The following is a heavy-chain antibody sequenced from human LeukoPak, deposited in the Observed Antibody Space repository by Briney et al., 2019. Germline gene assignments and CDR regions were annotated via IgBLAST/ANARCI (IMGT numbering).Heavy chain of an antibody. D-gene: IGHD2-2*01. CDR2: IYYSGST. Sequence: KPSETLSLTCSVSGAPVSSGGYYWSWIRQHPGKGLEWIGYIYYSGSTYYDPSLKSRVTISVDTSKNQFSLKLSSVTAADTAVYYCARAQLPPEVHFDYWGQGTLVTVSS. CDR3: ARAQLPPEVHFDY. CDR1: GAPVSSGGYY. V-gene: IGHV4-31*03. J-gene: IGHJ4*02.